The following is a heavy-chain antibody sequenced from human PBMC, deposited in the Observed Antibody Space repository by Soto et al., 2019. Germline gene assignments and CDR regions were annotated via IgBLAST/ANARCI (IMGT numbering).Heavy chain of an antibody. CDR1: GFPFSSYE. Sequence: PGGSLRLSCAASGFPFSSYEMNWVRQAPGKGLEWVSYISSSGSTIYYADSVKGRFTISRDNAKNSLYLQMNSLRAEDTAVYYCARELVVPAAILGHWFDPWGQGTLVTVSS. CDR2: ISSSGSTI. V-gene: IGHV3-48*03. J-gene: IGHJ5*02. D-gene: IGHD2-2*02. CDR3: ARELVVPAAILGHWFDP.